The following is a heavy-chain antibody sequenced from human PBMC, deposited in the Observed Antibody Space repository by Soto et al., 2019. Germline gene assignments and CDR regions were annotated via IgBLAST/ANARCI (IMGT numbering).Heavy chain of an antibody. V-gene: IGHV1-2*02. CDR1: GYTFSDYY. Sequence: QEQLVQSGAEVKRPGDSVKVSCTASGYTFSDYYILWVRQAPGQGLEWLAWIKPSSGDTNYEEKFQDRVTVTSDTAISTTFLELSSLRSDDTAVYYCAKCRSQWLSSLHSWGQGTLITVSS. J-gene: IGHJ4*02. CDR2: IKPSSGDT. CDR3: AKCRSQWLSSLHS. D-gene: IGHD6-19*01.